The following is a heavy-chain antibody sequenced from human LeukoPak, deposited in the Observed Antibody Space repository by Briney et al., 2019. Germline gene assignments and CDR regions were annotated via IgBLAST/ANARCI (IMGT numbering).Heavy chain of an antibody. CDR3: ARDPHGYNSYFDY. D-gene: IGHD5-24*01. V-gene: IGHV3-7*03. J-gene: IGHJ4*02. Sequence: GGSLRLSCAASGFTLSHYWMSWVRQAPGKGLEWVANIRQDGNEIYYVDSVKGRFTISRDISRNTVHLQMNSLRAGDTAVYYCARDPHGYNSYFDYWGQGTLVTVSS. CDR2: IRQDGNEI. CDR1: GFTLSHYW.